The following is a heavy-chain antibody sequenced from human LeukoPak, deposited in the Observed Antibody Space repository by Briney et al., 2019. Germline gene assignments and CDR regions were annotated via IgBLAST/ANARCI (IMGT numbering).Heavy chain of an antibody. D-gene: IGHD6-13*01. CDR3: ARDTSPSIAAAGYDALDI. CDR2: IKEDGSEK. Sequence: SGGSLRLSCAASGFTFSSYSMNWVRQAPGKGLEWVANIKEDGSEKYYMDSVKGRFTISRDNAKNSLYLQMNSLRAEDTAVYYCARDTSPSIAAAGYDALDIWGQGTMVNVSP. CDR1: GFTFSSYS. J-gene: IGHJ3*02. V-gene: IGHV3-7*01.